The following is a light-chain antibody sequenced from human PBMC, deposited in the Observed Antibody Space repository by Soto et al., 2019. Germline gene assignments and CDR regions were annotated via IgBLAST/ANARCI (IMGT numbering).Light chain of an antibody. CDR1: QGVSDD. CDR3: LQESNYPLT. J-gene: IGKJ4*01. V-gene: IGKV1-6*01. Sequence: IQMTQSPSSLSASVGDRVTITCRTSQGVSDDVGWYQQKPGKAPKLLIYSASTFQSGVPSRFSGSGSGTDFTLTISGLHPEDFATYYCLQESNYPLTFGGGNKVEI. CDR2: SAS.